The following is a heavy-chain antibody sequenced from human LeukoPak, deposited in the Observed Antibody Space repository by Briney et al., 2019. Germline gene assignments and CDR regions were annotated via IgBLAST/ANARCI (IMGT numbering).Heavy chain of an antibody. Sequence: SETLSLTCTVSGGSISSYYWSWIRQPAGKGQEWIGRIYTSGSTNYNPSLKSRVTMSVDTSKNQFSLKLSSVTAADTAVYYCARDGNYDILTGYPEYYFDYWGQGTLVTVSS. CDR2: IYTSGST. D-gene: IGHD3-9*01. J-gene: IGHJ4*02. CDR1: GGSISSYY. V-gene: IGHV4-4*07. CDR3: ARDGNYDILTGYPEYYFDY.